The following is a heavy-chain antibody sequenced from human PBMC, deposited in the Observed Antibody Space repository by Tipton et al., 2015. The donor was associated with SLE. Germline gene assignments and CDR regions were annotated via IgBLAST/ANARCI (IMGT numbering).Heavy chain of an antibody. CDR3: SKGWGWFDY. CDR1: DGSISDYY. J-gene: IGHJ4*02. CDR2: ISHSGST. V-gene: IGHV4-34*01. D-gene: IGHD7-27*01. Sequence: TLSLTCTVSDGSISDYYWTWIRQPPGKGLEWIGEISHSGSTSHNPSLNSRVSISIDMSKNHFSLKLNSVTAADTAVYYCSKGWGWFDYWGQGTQVTVSS.